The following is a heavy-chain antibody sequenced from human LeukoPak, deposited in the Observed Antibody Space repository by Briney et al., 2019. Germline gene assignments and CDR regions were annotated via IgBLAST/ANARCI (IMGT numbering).Heavy chain of an antibody. Sequence: PGGSLRLSCAASGFTFSSYWMSWVRQAPGKGLEWVSVISGSGDSTYYADSVKGRFTISRDNSKNTLYLQMSSLRAEDTAIYYCAKGLSTYHTPYFDCWGQGTLVTVSS. V-gene: IGHV3-23*01. D-gene: IGHD1-14*01. CDR1: GFTFSSYW. CDR3: AKGLSTYHTPYFDC. CDR2: ISGSGDST. J-gene: IGHJ4*02.